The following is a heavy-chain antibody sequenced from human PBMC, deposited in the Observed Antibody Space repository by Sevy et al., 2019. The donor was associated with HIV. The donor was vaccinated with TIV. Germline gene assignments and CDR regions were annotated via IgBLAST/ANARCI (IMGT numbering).Heavy chain of an antibody. CDR1: GYTFTNYW. D-gene: IGHD2-2*01. Sequence: GESLKISCKGSGYTFTNYWIGWVRQMPGKGLEWMGIIYPGDSDTRYSPSFQGQVTISAEKSISPAYLQWSSLKASDTAMYYCAGYPIVVVPAAEYYFDYWGQGTLVTVSS. CDR2: IYPGDSDT. CDR3: AGYPIVVVPAAEYYFDY. J-gene: IGHJ4*02. V-gene: IGHV5-51*01.